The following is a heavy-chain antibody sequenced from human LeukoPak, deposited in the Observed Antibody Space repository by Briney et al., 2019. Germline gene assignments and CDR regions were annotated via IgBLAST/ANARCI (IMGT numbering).Heavy chain of an antibody. CDR3: AREGDTNIYYFYMDV. Sequence: SETLSLTCTVSGGSISSSSYYWGWIRQPPGEGLEWIGSIYYSGSTYYNPSLKSRVTISVDTSKNQFSLMLSSVTAADTAVYYCAREGDTNIYYFYMDVWGKGTTVTVSS. CDR1: GGSISSSSYY. J-gene: IGHJ6*03. D-gene: IGHD1-26*01. V-gene: IGHV4-39*07. CDR2: IYYSGST.